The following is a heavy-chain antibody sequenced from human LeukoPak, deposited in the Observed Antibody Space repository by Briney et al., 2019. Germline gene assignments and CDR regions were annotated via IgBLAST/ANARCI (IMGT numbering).Heavy chain of an antibody. D-gene: IGHD6-13*01. CDR3: ARESLIAAIGTALSS. Sequence: GASVKVSCKASGYTFTGYYIHWGRQAPGQGLEWMGWINPNSGDTRYAQNFQGRVTMTRDTSSSSAYMELNRLTSDDTAVYYCARESLIAAIGTALSSWGQGTLVTVSS. CDR1: GYTFTGYY. J-gene: IGHJ4*02. CDR2: INPNSGDT. V-gene: IGHV1-2*02.